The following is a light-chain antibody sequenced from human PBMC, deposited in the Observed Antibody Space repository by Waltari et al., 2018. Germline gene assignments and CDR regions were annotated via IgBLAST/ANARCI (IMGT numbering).Light chain of an antibody. J-gene: IGLJ3*02. V-gene: IGLV2-14*01. Sequence: QSALTQPASVSGSPGPSIPISCRGTSSAVGGYNYVSWYQQQPGKAPQLMIYDVTNRPSGVSDRFSGSKSGNTASLTISGLQAEDEADYYCSSYTSSGTRVFGGGTKLTVL. CDR1: SSAVGGYNY. CDR3: SSYTSSGTRV. CDR2: DVT.